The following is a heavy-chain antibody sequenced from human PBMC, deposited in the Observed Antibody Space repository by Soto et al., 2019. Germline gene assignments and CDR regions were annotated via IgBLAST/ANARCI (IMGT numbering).Heavy chain of an antibody. CDR3: ARDPQKIPAATVNWFDP. CDR2: ISSSSSYI. CDR1: GFTFSSYS. V-gene: IGHV3-21*01. D-gene: IGHD2-2*01. J-gene: IGHJ5*02. Sequence: PGGTLRLSCAASGFTFSSYSMNWVRQAPGKGLEWVSSISSSSSYIYYADSVKGRFTISRDNAKNSLYLQMNSLRAEDTAVYYCARDPQKIPAATVNWFDPWGQGTLVTVSS.